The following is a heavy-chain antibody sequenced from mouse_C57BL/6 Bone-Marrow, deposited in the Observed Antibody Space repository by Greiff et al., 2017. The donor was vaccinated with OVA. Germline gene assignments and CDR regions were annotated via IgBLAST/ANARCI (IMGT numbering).Heavy chain of an antibody. CDR3: ARHEDGNYGEYYFDY. J-gene: IGHJ2*01. Sequence: VQLQQSGAELVKPGASVKLSCKASGYTFTEYTIHWVKQRSGQGLEWLGWFYPGSGSITYNEKFKDKATLTADKSSSTGYMERSRLTSEDSAVYCCARHEDGNYGEYYFDYWGQGTTLTVSS. D-gene: IGHD2-1*01. V-gene: IGHV1-62-2*01. CDR2: FYPGSGSI. CDR1: GYTFTEYT.